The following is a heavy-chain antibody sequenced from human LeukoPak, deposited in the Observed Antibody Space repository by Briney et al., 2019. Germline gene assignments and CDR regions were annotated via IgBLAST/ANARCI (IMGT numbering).Heavy chain of an antibody. V-gene: IGHV4-31*03. CDR2: IYYSGST. D-gene: IGHD4-23*01. CDR1: GGSISSGGYH. J-gene: IGHJ4*02. CDR3: ARLYGGNSVLDY. Sequence: PSQTLSLTCTASGGSISSGGYHWSWIRQHAGEGLEWIGNIYYSGSTYYNPSLKSRITISLDTSKNQFSLRLSSVTAADTAVYYCARLYGGNSVLDYWGQGTLVTVSS.